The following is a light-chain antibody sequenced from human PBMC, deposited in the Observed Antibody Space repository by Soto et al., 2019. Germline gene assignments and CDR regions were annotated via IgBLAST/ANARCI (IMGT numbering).Light chain of an antibody. J-gene: IGKJ5*01. CDR2: TAS. CDR1: QGISNY. CDR3: QQFNSYPIT. Sequence: DIQCTQYPSFLSEFVGEKITIXCRASQGISNYLAWYQQKPAKAPKLLIYTASTLQSGVSSRFSGSGSGTEFTLTISGLQPEDFSTYYCQQFNSYPITFGQGTRLEIK. V-gene: IGKV1-9*01.